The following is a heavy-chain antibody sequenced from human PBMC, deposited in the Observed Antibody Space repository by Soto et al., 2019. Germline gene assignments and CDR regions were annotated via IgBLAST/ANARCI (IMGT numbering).Heavy chain of an antibody. J-gene: IGHJ4*02. CDR3: AKDGGYGDYLDC. Sequence: QVQLVESGGGVVQPGRSLRLSCAASGFHFSDYDMHWVRQAPGKGLEWVAIISYDGNNKYYANSVQDRLTISSDNSKNTLYLQMNSLRPEDTAVYYCAKDGGYGDYLDCWGQGTLVTVSS. V-gene: IGHV3-30*18. CDR2: ISYDGNNK. CDR1: GFHFSDYD. D-gene: IGHD5-12*01.